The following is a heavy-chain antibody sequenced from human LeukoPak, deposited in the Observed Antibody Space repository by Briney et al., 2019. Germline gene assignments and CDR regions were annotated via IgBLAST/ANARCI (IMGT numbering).Heavy chain of an antibody. CDR3: ARLDGSGS. V-gene: IGHV4-59*01. J-gene: IGHJ5*02. CDR1: GGSISSYY. Sequence: KPSETLSLTCTVSGGSISSYYWSWIRQPPGKGLEWIGYIYYSGSTNYNPSLKSRVTISVDTSKNQFSLKLSPVTAADTAVYYCARLDGSGSWGQGTLVTVSS. CDR2: IYYSGST. D-gene: IGHD2-2*03.